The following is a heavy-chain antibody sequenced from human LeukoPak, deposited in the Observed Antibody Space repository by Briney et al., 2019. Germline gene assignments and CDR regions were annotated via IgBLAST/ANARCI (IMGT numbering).Heavy chain of an antibody. V-gene: IGHV3-23*01. Sequence: PGGSLRLSCAASGFIFSHYVMSWVRQAPGKGLEWVSAISASGGSTYYADSVKGRFTISRDNSKNTLFLQMNSLRAEDTALYYCAKVASPITIFGVVIEHYYYYMDVWGKGTTVTVSS. CDR1: GFIFSHYV. J-gene: IGHJ6*03. CDR3: AKVASPITIFGVVIEHYYYYMDV. CDR2: ISASGGST. D-gene: IGHD3-3*01.